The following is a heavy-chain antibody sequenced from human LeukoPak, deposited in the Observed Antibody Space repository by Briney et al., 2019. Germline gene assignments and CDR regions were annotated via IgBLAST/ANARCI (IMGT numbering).Heavy chain of an antibody. CDR2: TTSSSSYI. V-gene: IGHV3-21*06. CDR3: ARDPYSGSYSPAVYYYYMDV. Sequence: GGSLRLSCAASGFTFSRYNMNWVRQAPGKGLEWVSSTTSSSSYIYYADSVKGRFTISRDNAKNSLYLQMDSLRAEDTAVYYCARDPYSGSYSPAVYYYYMDVWGKGTTVTVSS. CDR1: GFTFSRYN. J-gene: IGHJ6*03. D-gene: IGHD1-26*01.